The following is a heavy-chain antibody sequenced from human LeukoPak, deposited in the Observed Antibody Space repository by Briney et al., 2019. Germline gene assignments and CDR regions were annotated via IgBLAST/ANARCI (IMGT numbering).Heavy chain of an antibody. CDR2: ISGSGGST. D-gene: IGHD3-9*01. J-gene: IGHJ5*02. CDR1: VFTFSSYA. CDR3: AKGPGHDILPNWFDP. V-gene: IGHV3-23*01. Sequence: GGSLRLSCAASVFTFSSYAMSWVRQAPGKGLEWVSAISGSGGSTYYADSVKGRFTIPRDNSKNTLYLQMNSLRAEDTAVYYCAKGPGHDILPNWFDPWGQGTLVTVSS.